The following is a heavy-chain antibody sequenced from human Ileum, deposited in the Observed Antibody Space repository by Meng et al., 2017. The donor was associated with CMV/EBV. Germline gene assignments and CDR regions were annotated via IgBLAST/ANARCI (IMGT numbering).Heavy chain of an antibody. D-gene: IGHD1-26*01. CDR1: GGSFSSFS. CDR2: INHRGTT. V-gene: IGHV4-34*02. J-gene: IGHJ4*02. Sequence: QVQLKQWGEGLLKPSETLSLTCGVNGGSFSSFSWTWIRQPPGKGPEWIGDINHRGTTNYSPSLKSRVTISIDTSKKQFSLRLSSLTAADTAVYYCTRGRVGDWGFDFWGQGTLVTVSS. CDR3: TRGRVGDWGFDF.